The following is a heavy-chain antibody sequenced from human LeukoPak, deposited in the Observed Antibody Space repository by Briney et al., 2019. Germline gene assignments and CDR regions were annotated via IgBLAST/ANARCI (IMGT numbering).Heavy chain of an antibody. CDR1: GFTFSSSG. V-gene: IGHV3-30*18. CDR3: AKASSNYFYYFEY. J-gene: IGHJ4*02. Sequence: PGRSLRLSCAASGFTFSSSGMHWVRQAPGKGLEWVAVISYDATNKYYADSVKGRFTLSRDNSKNTLYLQTNTLRDEDTAVYYCAKASSNYFYYFEYWGQGTLVTVSS. CDR2: ISYDATNK. D-gene: IGHD2/OR15-2a*01.